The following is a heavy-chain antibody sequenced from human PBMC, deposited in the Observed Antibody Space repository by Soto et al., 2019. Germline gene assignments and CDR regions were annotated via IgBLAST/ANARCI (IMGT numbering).Heavy chain of an antibody. Sequence: QVQLVQSGAEVKKPRSSVKVSCKASGGTFRSYAISWVRQAPGQGLEWMGGIIPIFGTANYAKKFQGRVTITADESTRTAYMELSSLRSEYTSVYYCARAPIAVAGTFHCFDPWGQGTLVTVSS. CDR3: ARAPIAVAGTFHCFDP. J-gene: IGHJ5*02. D-gene: IGHD6-19*01. CDR1: GGTFRSYA. V-gene: IGHV1-69*12. CDR2: IIPIFGTA.